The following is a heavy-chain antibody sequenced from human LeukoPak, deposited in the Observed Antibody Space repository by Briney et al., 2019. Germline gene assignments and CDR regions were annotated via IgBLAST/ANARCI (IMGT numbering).Heavy chain of an antibody. D-gene: IGHD3-22*01. CDR1: GGSISSGGYS. CDR2: IYHSGST. J-gene: IGHJ4*02. CDR3: ARAGGSSGYYYYFDY. V-gene: IGHV4-30-2*01. Sequence: PSETLSLTCAVSGGSISSGGYSWSWIRQPPGKGLEWIGYIYHSGSTYYNPSLKSRVTISVDRSKNQFSLKLSSVTAADTAVYYCARAGGSSGYYYYFDYWGQGTLVTVSS.